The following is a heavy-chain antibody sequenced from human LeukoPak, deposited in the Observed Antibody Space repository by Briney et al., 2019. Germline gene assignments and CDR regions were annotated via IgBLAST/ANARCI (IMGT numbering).Heavy chain of an antibody. CDR1: GYSISSGYY. V-gene: IGHV4-38-2*02. CDR2: IYHSGST. Sequence: PSETLSLTCTVSGYSISSGYYWGWIRQPPGKGLEWIGSIYHSGSTYYNPSLKSRVTISVDASKDQFSLKLSSVTAAHTAVYYCARLLSGRLDVWGKGTTVTVSS. J-gene: IGHJ6*04. D-gene: IGHD1-26*01. CDR3: ARLLSGRLDV.